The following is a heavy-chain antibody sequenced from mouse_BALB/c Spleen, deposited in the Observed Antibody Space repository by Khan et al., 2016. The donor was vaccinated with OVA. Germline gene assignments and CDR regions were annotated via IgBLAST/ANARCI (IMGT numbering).Heavy chain of an antibody. Sequence: QVQLKQSGPELVKPGASVKISCKASGYTFTDYYINWVKQKPGQGLEWIGWIYPGSGNTKYNEKFEDKATLTVETSSSTAYMRFSSLTSEDTAVYFCARGGLLRGAMNYWGQGTSVTGSS. V-gene: IGHV1-84*02. D-gene: IGHD1-1*01. CDR2: IYPGSGNT. CDR1: GYTFTDYY. CDR3: ARGGLLRGAMNY. J-gene: IGHJ4*01.